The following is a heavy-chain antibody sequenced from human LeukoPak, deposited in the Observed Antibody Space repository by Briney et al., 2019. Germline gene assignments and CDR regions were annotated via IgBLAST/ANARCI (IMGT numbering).Heavy chain of an antibody. V-gene: IGHV4-34*01. CDR2: INHSGST. CDR1: GGSFSGYY. D-gene: IGHD1-26*01. Sequence: SETLSLTCAVYGGSFSGYYWSWIRQPPGKGLEWIGEINHSGSTNYNPSLKSRVTISVDTSKNQFSLKLSSVTAADTAVYYCAGVKWELPNWFDPWGQGTLVTVSS. CDR3: AGVKWELPNWFDP. J-gene: IGHJ5*02.